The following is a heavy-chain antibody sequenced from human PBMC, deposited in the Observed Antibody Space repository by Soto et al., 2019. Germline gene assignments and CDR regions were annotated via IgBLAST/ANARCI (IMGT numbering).Heavy chain of an antibody. CDR2: VDPEESET. Sequence: GAAVKVSCKVSGYNFTDHYVHWVQQAPGKGLEWLGLVDPEESETIYAEKFQGRVTITADTSTDTAYMELRSLRPEDTAVYYCATNAGQCRSTSCRLPLAYWGQGTRVTVSS. CDR1: GYNFTDHY. J-gene: IGHJ4*02. CDR3: ATNAGQCRSTSCRLPLAY. D-gene: IGHD2-2*01. V-gene: IGHV1-69-2*01.